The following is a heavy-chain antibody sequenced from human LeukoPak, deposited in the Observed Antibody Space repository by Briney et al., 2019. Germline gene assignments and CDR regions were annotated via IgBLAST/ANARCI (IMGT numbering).Heavy chain of an antibody. CDR3: VRSEDIAVQSSYFEN. V-gene: IGHV3-21*01. CDR1: GFSFITYS. Sequence: GGSLRLSCAASGFSFITYSMNWVRQAPGKGLEWVSSISSSSRYIYYADSVKGRSTISRDNAKNSLDLQMNSLRADDTAIYFCVRSEDIAVQSSYFENWGQGTLVTVSS. D-gene: IGHD2-2*01. CDR2: ISSSSRYI. J-gene: IGHJ4*02.